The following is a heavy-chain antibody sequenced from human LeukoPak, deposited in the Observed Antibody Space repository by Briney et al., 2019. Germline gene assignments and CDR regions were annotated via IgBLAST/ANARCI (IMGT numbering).Heavy chain of an antibody. Sequence: PSETLSLTCTVSGGSISRYYWSWIRQPPGKGLEWIGYIYYSGSTYYNPSLKSRVTISVDTSKNQFSLKLISVTAADTAVYYCAREGDYGSGSYFFDYWGQGTLVTVSS. J-gene: IGHJ4*02. D-gene: IGHD3-10*01. CDR3: AREGDYGSGSYFFDY. CDR2: IYYSGST. V-gene: IGHV4-30-4*08. CDR1: GGSISRYY.